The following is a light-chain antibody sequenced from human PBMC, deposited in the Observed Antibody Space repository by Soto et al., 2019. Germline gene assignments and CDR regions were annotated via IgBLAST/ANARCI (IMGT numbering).Light chain of an antibody. CDR3: CSYAGSYSYV. J-gene: IGLJ1*01. CDR2: DVS. Sequence: QSVLTQPRSVSGSPGQSVTISCTGTSSDVGGYNYVSWYQEQPGKAPKLMIYDVSKRPSGVPDCFSGSKSGNTASLTISGLQAEDEADYYCCSYAGSYSYVFGTGTKLTVL. V-gene: IGLV2-11*01. CDR1: SSDVGGYNY.